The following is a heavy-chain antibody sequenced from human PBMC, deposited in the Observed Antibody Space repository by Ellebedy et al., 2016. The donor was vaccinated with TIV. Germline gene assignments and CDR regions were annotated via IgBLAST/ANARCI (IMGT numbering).Heavy chain of an antibody. V-gene: IGHV4-59*01. J-gene: IGHJ5*02. Sequence: GSLRLXXTVSGGSISSYYWSWIRQPPGKGLEWIGYIYYSGSTNYNPSLKSRVTISVDTSKNQFSLKLSSVTAADTAVYYCAREDPYCSGGSCYSPWFDPWGQGTLVTVSS. CDR1: GGSISSYY. CDR2: IYYSGST. D-gene: IGHD2-15*01. CDR3: AREDPYCSGGSCYSPWFDP.